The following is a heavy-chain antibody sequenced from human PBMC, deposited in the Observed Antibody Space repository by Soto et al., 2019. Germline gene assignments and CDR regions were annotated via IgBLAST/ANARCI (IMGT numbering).Heavy chain of an antibody. V-gene: IGHV3-48*03. CDR1: GFTFSSYA. D-gene: IGHD3-10*01. J-gene: IGHJ4*02. Sequence: EVQLVESGGGLVQPGGSLRLSCAASGFTFSSYAMNWVRQAPGKGLEWVSYISSSGSTIYYADSVKGRFTISRDNAKNSLYLQMNSLRAEDTAVYYCARVNIVLLWVGDQNDYWGQGTLVTVSS. CDR3: ARVNIVLLWVGDQNDY. CDR2: ISSSGSTI.